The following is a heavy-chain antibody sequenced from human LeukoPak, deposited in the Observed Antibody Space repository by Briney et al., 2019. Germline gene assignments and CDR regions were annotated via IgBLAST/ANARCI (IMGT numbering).Heavy chain of an antibody. CDR1: GFTFSSFE. J-gene: IGHJ4*02. D-gene: IGHD1-14*01. V-gene: IGHV3-48*03. CDR2: ISSSGSTI. CDR3: ARDRSRRSLFDY. Sequence: PGGSLRLYCAASGFTFSSFEMNWVRQAPGQGLEWVSYISSSGSTIYYADSVKGRFTISRDNAKNSLYLQMNSLRAEDTAVYYCARDRSRRSLFDYWGQGTLVTVAS.